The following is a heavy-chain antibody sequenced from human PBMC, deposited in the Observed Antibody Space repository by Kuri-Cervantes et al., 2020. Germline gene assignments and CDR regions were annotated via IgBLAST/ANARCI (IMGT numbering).Heavy chain of an antibody. CDR2: MNPNSGNT. CDR1: GYTFTSYD. V-gene: IGHV1-8*02. D-gene: IGHD3-10*01. Sequence: ASVKVSCKASGYTFTSYDINWVRQATGQGLEWMGWMNPNSGNTGYAQKFQGRVTMTRDTSISTAYMELSRLRSDDTAVYYCAREPTPYYFGSVPSYFDYWGQGTLVTVSS. J-gene: IGHJ4*02. CDR3: AREPTPYYFGSVPSYFDY.